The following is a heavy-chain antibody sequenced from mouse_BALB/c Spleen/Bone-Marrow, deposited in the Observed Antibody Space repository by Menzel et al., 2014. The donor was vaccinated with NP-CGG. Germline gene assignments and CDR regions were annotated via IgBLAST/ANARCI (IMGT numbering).Heavy chain of an antibody. V-gene: IGHV1S137*01. CDR2: ISTYYGDA. CDR1: GYTFTDYA. J-gene: IGHJ4*01. D-gene: IGHD3-2*01. CDR3: ARRADSSGYVDAMDY. Sequence: VKLVESGAELVRPGVSVKISCKGPGYTFTDYAMHWVKQSHAKSLEWIGVISTYYGDASYNQKFKGKATMTVDKSSSTAYMELARLTSEDSAIYYCARRADSSGYVDAMDYWGQGTSVTVSS.